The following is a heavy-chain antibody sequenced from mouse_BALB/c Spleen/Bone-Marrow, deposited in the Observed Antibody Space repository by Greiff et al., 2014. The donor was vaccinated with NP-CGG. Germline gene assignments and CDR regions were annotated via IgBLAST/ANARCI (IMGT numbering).Heavy chain of an antibody. Sequence: EVKLMESGGGLVKPGGSLKLSCAASGFTFSDYSIYWLRQTPEKRLEWVATISDGGNYSYYPDSVKGRFTISRDNAKNNLYLQMSSLKSEDTAMYYCARSRMRYGAMDYWGQGTSVTVFS. CDR1: GFTFSDYS. D-gene: IGHD2-10*02. CDR3: ARSRMRYGAMDY. J-gene: IGHJ4*01. V-gene: IGHV5-4*02. CDR2: ISDGGNYS.